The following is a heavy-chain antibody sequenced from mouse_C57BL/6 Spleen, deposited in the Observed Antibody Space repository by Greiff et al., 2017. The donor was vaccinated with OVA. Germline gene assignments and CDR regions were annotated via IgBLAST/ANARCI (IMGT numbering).Heavy chain of an antibody. J-gene: IGHJ2*01. V-gene: IGHV1-53*01. Sequence: VQLQQPGSELVKPGASVKLSCKASGYTFTSYWMHWVKQRPGQGLEWIGNINPSNGGTNYNEKFKSKATLTVDKSSSTAYMQLNSLTSEDSAVYYCARTSSEDDVDYWGQGTTLTVSS. CDR1: GYTFTSYW. D-gene: IGHD1-1*01. CDR3: ARTSSEDDVDY. CDR2: INPSNGGT.